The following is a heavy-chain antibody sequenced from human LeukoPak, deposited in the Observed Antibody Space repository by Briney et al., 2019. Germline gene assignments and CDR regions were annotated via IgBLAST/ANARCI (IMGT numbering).Heavy chain of an antibody. CDR3: ARETVPAIAAPRGLNY. V-gene: IGHV1-2*02. J-gene: IGHJ4*02. Sequence: ASVKVSCKASGYTFTDYYIHWVRQAPGQGLEWMGWINPNSGGTNYAQKFQGRVTMTRDTSISTAYMELSRLRSDDTAVYYCARETVPAIAAPRGLNYWGQGTLVTVSS. CDR2: INPNSGGT. CDR1: GYTFTDYY. D-gene: IGHD6-13*01.